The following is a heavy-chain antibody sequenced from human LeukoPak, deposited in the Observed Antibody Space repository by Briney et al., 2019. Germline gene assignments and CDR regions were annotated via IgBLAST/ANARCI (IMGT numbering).Heavy chain of an antibody. Sequence: PSETLSLTCTVSGGSISSYYWSWIRQPAGKGLEWIGRIYTSGSTNYNPSLKSRVTMSVDTSKNQFSPKLSSVTAADTAVYYCAREETYGDYVGYNWFDPWGQGTLVTVSS. J-gene: IGHJ5*02. D-gene: IGHD4-17*01. CDR3: AREETYGDYVGYNWFDP. CDR2: IYTSGST. CDR1: GGSISSYY. V-gene: IGHV4-4*07.